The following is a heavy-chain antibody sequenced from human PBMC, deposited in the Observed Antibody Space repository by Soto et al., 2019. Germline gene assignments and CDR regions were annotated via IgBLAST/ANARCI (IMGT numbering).Heavy chain of an antibody. CDR1: GGSISSSSYY. Sequence: SETLPLTCTVSGGSISSSSYYWGWIRQPPGKGLEWIGSIYYSGSTYYNPSLKSRVTISVDTSKNQFSLKLSSVTAADTAVYYCARKYSISWYYYYGMDVWGQGTTVTVSS. J-gene: IGHJ6*02. CDR2: IYYSGST. CDR3: ARKYSISWYYYYGMDV. D-gene: IGHD6-13*01. V-gene: IGHV4-39*01.